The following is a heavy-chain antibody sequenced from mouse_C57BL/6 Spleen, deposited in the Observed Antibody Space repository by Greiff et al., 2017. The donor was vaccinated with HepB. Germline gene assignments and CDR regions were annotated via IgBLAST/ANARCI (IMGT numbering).Heavy chain of an antibody. D-gene: IGHD2-1*01. V-gene: IGHV5-4*01. J-gene: IGHJ4*01. CDR3: AREDGNYFYAMDY. Sequence: EVNVVESGGGLVKPGGSLKLSCAASGFTFSSYAMSWVRQTPEKRLEWVATISDGGSYTYYPDNVKGRFTISRDNAKNNLYLQMSHLKSEDTAMYYCAREDGNYFYAMDYWGQGTSVTVSS. CDR2: ISDGGSYT. CDR1: GFTFSSYA.